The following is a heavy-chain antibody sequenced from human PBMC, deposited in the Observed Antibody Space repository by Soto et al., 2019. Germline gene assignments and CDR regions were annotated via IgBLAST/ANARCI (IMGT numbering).Heavy chain of an antibody. V-gene: IGHV4-61*01. J-gene: IGHJ4*02. CDR3: ARDRSGYYFFDY. Sequence: QVQLQESGPGLVKPSETLSLTCTVSGGSVSSGSYYWSWIRQPPGKGLEWIAYSFYSGSTNYNPSLMSGVTISVDTSKNKFSLKLSSGTAADTAVYYFARDRSGYYFFDYWGQGTLVTFSS. CDR1: GGSVSSGSYY. D-gene: IGHD3-22*01. CDR2: SFYSGST.